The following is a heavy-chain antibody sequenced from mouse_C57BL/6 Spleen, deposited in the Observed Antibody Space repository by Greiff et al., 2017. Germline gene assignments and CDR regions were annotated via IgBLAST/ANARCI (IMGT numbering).Heavy chain of an antibody. J-gene: IGHJ2*01. Sequence: QVQLKQSGAELVKPGASVKISCKASGYAFSSYWMNWVKQRPGKGLEWIGQIYPGDGDTNYNGKFKGKATLTADKSSSTAYMQLSSLTSEDSAVYFCARGGITTGNFDYWGQGTTLTVSS. CDR3: ARGGITTGNFDY. CDR1: GYAFSSYW. CDR2: IYPGDGDT. D-gene: IGHD1-1*01. V-gene: IGHV1-80*01.